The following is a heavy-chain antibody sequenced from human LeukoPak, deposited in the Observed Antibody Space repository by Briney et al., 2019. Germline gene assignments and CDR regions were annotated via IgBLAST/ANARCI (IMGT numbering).Heavy chain of an antibody. CDR2: ISSSSSTI. V-gene: IGHV3-48*01. D-gene: IGHD3-22*01. CDR3: ARDALSPEYYYDSSGYFDY. J-gene: IGHJ4*02. CDR1: GFTFSSYS. Sequence: GGSLRLSCAASGFTFSSYSMNWVRQAPGKGLEWVSYISSSSSTIYYADSVKGRFTISRDNAKNSLYLQMNSLRAEDTAVYYCARDALSPEYYYDSSGYFDYWGQGTLVTVSS.